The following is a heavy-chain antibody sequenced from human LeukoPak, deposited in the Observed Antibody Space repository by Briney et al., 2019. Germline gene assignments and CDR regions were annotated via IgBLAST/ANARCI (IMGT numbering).Heavy chain of an antibody. V-gene: IGHV3-15*01. CDR2: IKSKTDGGTT. CDR3: TTEPGYSYGRPNFDY. Sequence: PGGSLRLSCAASGFTFSNAWMSCVRQAPGKGLEWVGRIKSKTDGGTTDYAAPVKGRFTISRDDSKNTLYLQMNSLKTEDTAVYYCTTEPGYSYGRPNFDYWGQGTLVTVSS. CDR1: GFTFSNAW. D-gene: IGHD5-18*01. J-gene: IGHJ4*02.